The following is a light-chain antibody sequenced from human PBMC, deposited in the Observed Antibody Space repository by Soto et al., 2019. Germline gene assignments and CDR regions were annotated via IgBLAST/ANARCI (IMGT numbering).Light chain of an antibody. Sequence: EAVLTQSPATLSVSPGERATLSCRASQSVATIVAWYQQRPGQAPRLLIYGASKRAIGLPARFSGSGSGTEFTLTITSLQSEDFAVYYCQQYNNWPQTFGQGTKVEIK. V-gene: IGKV3-15*01. CDR1: QSVATI. J-gene: IGKJ1*01. CDR2: GAS. CDR3: QQYNNWPQT.